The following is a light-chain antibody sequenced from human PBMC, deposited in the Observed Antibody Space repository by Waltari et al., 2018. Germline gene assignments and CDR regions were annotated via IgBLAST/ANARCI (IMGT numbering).Light chain of an antibody. CDR1: TTDGSGYDY. CDR3: CSFTEEV. CDR2: DVN. J-gene: IGLJ3*02. Sequence: QSALAPPRSVSGSPGQSVTISCTATTTDGSGYDYVSWYQQPPGQGPKHIIFDVNRLPSGFPDRFSGSKTGNMTSLPISGLQPEDEAIYYCCSFTEEVFGGGTTVTVL. V-gene: IGLV2-11*01.